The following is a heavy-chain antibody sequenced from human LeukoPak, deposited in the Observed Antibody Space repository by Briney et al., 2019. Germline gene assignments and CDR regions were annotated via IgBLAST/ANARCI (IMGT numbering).Heavy chain of an antibody. J-gene: IGHJ4*02. CDR2: IRNDGSDK. CDR1: GFTFSAYG. Sequence: PGGSLRLSCAASGFTFSAYGMHWVRQAPGKGLEWVAFIRNDGSDKYYGDSVKGRVTISRDNSKNTLYLQMDSLRAEDTAVYYCAPLPTDYYFDYWGQGTLVTVSS. V-gene: IGHV3-30*02. CDR3: APLPTDYYFDY. D-gene: IGHD3-3*01.